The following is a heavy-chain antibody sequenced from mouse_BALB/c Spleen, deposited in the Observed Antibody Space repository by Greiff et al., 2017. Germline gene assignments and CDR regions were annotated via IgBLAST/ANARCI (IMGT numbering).Heavy chain of an antibody. V-gene: IGHV5-6-4*01. Sequence: EVKLMESGGGLVKPGGSLKLSCAASGFTFSSYTMSWVRQTPEKRLEWVATISSGGSYTYYPDSVKGRFTISRDNAKNTLYLQMSSLKSEDTAMYYCTRDEDGLFAYWGQGTLVTVSA. D-gene: IGHD2-3*01. J-gene: IGHJ3*01. CDR2: ISSGGSYT. CDR3: TRDEDGLFAY. CDR1: GFTFSSYT.